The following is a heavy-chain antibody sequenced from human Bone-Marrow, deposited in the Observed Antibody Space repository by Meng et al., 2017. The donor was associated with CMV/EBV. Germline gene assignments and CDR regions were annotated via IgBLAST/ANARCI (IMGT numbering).Heavy chain of an antibody. D-gene: IGHD6-13*01. CDR2: ISWNSGSI. Sequence: GGSLRLSCAASGFTFDDYAMHWVRQAPGKGLEWVSGISWNSGSIGYADSVKGRFTISRDNAKNSLYLQMNSLRAEDMALYYCAKDMGYSILSGVLDYWGEGSLVTFSS. CDR3: AKDMGYSILSGVLDY. J-gene: IGHJ4*02. V-gene: IGHV3-9*03. CDR1: GFTFDDYA.